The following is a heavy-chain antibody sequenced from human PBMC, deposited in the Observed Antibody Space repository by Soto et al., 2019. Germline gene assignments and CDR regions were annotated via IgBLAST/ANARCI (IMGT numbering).Heavy chain of an antibody. CDR1: GGSISSGGYY. Sequence: SETLSLTCTVSGGSISSGGYYWSWIRQHPGKGLEWIGYIYYSGSTYYNPSLKSRVTISVDTSKNQFSLKLSSVTAADTAVYYCARDLWGYCGTDCYPLDVWGQGTTVTVSS. D-gene: IGHD2-21*02. J-gene: IGHJ6*02. V-gene: IGHV4-31*03. CDR2: IYYSGST. CDR3: ARDLWGYCGTDCYPLDV.